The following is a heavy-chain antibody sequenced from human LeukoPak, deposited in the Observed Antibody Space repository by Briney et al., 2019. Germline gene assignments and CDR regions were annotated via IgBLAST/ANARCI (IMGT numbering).Heavy chain of an antibody. J-gene: IGHJ3*02. CDR3: ARDWSSGWYGNAFDI. CDR1: GGSISSYY. CDR2: IYTSGST. Sequence: PSETLSLTCTVSGGSISSYYWSWIRQPAGKGLEWIGRIYTSGSTNYNPSLKSRVTMSVDTSKNQFSLKLSSVTAADTAVYYCARDWSSGWYGNAFDIWGQGTMVTVSS. V-gene: IGHV4-4*07. D-gene: IGHD6-19*01.